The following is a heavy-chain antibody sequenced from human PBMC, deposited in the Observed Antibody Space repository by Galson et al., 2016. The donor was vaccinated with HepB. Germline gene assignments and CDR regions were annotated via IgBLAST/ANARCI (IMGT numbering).Heavy chain of an antibody. J-gene: IGHJ2*01. Sequence: SLRLSCAASGFTSSNFAMHWVRQAPGKGLEWVAVISYDGSSKYYADSVKGRFTISRDNSKNTLYLQMNSLRAEDTAVYYCASRGSGNTPPYWYFDLWGRGTLITVSS. D-gene: IGHD1-1*01. CDR1: GFTSSNFA. CDR2: ISYDGSSK. CDR3: ASRGSGNTPPYWYFDL. V-gene: IGHV3-30-3*01.